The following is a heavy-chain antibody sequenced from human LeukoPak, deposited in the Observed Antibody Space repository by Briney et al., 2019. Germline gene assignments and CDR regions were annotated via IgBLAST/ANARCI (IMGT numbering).Heavy chain of an antibody. Sequence: GESLRLSCAASGFTFSRYSMNWVRQAPGKGLEWVSSITSGDTYIYYADSVKGRFTISRDNAKNSLFLQMDSLRAEDTAVYYCARGVNSYASGSYLRDWFDPWGQGTLVTVSS. J-gene: IGHJ5*02. CDR1: GFTFSRYS. V-gene: IGHV3-21*01. D-gene: IGHD3-10*01. CDR3: ARGVNSYASGSYLRDWFDP. CDR2: ITSGDTYI.